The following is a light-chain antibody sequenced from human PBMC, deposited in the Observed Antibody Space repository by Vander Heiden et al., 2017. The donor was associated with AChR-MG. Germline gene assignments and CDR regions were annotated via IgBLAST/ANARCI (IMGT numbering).Light chain of an antibody. CDR1: KLGNRY. CDR3: QAWDSSTVV. J-gene: IGLJ2*01. CDR2: QHD. V-gene: IGLV3-1*01. Sequence: SYELTQPPSVAVSPGQTASVSCSGDKLGNRYAPWYQPTPGQSPTLVIYQHDHRHSGATERFSGSSSGNTATLTISGTQAMDEADYYCQAWDSSTVVFGGGTKLTVL.